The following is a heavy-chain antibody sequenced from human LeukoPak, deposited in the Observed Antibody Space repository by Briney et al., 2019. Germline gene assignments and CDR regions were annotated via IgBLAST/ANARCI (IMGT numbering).Heavy chain of an antibody. J-gene: IGHJ6*03. CDR3: ARDGIAVAVRLVSYYYMDV. V-gene: IGHV3-74*01. Sequence: GGSLRLSCAASGFTFDSYGMSWVRQAPGKGLEWVSRINSDGSSTSYADSVKGRFTISRDNAKNTLYLQMNSLRAEDTAVYYCARDGIAVAVRLVSYYYMDVWGKGTTVTISS. D-gene: IGHD6-19*01. CDR2: INSDGSST. CDR1: GFTFDSYG.